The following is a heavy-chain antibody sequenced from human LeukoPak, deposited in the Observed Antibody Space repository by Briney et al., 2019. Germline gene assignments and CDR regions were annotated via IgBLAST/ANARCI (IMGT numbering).Heavy chain of an antibody. Sequence: GGSLRLSCAASGFTFGSYAMSWVRQAPGKGLEWVSALNGDGGATLYADSVRGRFTISRDNSKNTLFLQMNSLRAEDTAIYYCAKCGSGCLYRYFDLWGRGTLVTVSS. D-gene: IGHD3-22*01. V-gene: IGHV3-23*01. CDR3: AKCGSGCLYRYFDL. CDR2: LNGDGGAT. J-gene: IGHJ2*01. CDR1: GFTFGSYA.